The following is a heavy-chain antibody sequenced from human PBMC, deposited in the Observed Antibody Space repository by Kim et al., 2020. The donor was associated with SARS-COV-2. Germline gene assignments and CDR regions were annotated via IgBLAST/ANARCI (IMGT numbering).Heavy chain of an antibody. CDR2: IIPIFGTA. J-gene: IGHJ5*02. Sequence: SVKVSCKASGGTFSSYAISWVRQAPGQGLEWMGGIIPIFGTANYAQKFQGRVTITADESTSTAYMELSSLRSEDTAVYYCARVIYDSSGYQGNWFDPWGQGTLVTVSS. D-gene: IGHD3-22*01. CDR1: GGTFSSYA. V-gene: IGHV1-69*13. CDR3: ARVIYDSSGYQGNWFDP.